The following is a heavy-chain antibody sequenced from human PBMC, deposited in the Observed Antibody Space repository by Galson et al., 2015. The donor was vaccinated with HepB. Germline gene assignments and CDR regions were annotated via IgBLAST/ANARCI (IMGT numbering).Heavy chain of an antibody. D-gene: IGHD1-26*01. CDR1: GFTFSVYW. CDR2: SSGDGGNT. CDR3: ARVRNGSYFDS. V-gene: IGHV3-74*01. J-gene: IGHJ4*02. Sequence: SLRVSCAASGFTFSVYWMHWVRHPQGGGLGWGSRSSGDGGNTIYAEAVKGRVTISRDKAKSTVYLQVSCLRAEDSAIYYCARVRNGSYFDSWGQGTRVTVSS.